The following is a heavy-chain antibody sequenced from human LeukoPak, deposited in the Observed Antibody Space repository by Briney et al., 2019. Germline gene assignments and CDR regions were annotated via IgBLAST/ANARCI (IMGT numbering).Heavy chain of an antibody. CDR1: GFTLSSHW. CDR2: INQYVSER. CDR3: ARDHVVDGLVFDY. Sequence: GGSLRLSSAASGFTLSSHWTSWVSQAPAKGLEWVANINQYVSERKYVDPVKGRFTIARDNAKGSLYPQMNSLGAEDTAIYYCARDHVVDGLVFDYWGQGTLVTVSS. V-gene: IGHV3-7*01. J-gene: IGHJ4*02. D-gene: IGHD2-15*01.